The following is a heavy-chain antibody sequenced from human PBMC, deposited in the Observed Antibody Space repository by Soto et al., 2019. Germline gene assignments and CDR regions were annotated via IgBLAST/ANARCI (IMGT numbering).Heavy chain of an antibody. CDR3: ARSRITRPDLSPPNQNYYYYGMDV. Sequence: GESLKLSCKGSGYSFTSYWISWVRQMPGKGLEWMGRIDPSDSYTNYSPSFQGHVTISADKSISTAYLQWSSLKASDTAMYYCARSRITRPDLSPPNQNYYYYGMDVWGQGTTVTVSS. D-gene: IGHD3-3*01. CDR1: GYSFTSYW. J-gene: IGHJ6*02. CDR2: IDPSDSYT. V-gene: IGHV5-10-1*01.